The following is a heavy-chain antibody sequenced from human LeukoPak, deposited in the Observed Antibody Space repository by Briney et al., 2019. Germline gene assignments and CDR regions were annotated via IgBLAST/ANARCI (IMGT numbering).Heavy chain of an antibody. CDR2: IYPGDSDT. J-gene: IGHJ4*02. CDR1: GYSFTTYW. V-gene: IGHV5-51*01. Sequence: GESLKISCKGSGYSFTTYWVGWVRQMPGNGLEWMGIIYPGDSDTRYSPSFQGQVTISADKSISTDYLQWSSLKASDTAMYYRARRTTWGTAFDYWGQGTLVTVSS. D-gene: IGHD7-27*01. CDR3: ARRTTWGTAFDY.